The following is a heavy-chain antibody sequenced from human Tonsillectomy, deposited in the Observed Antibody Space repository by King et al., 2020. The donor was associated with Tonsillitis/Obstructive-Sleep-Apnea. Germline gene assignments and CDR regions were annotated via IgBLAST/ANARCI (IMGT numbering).Heavy chain of an antibody. D-gene: IGHD5-12*01. V-gene: IGHV3-48*03. CDR3: ARDSLGWYFDL. CDR2: ISSSGSTI. CDR1: GFTFSSYE. Sequence: VQLVESGGGLVQPGGSLRLSCAASGFTFSSYEMNWVRQAPGKGPEWVSYISSSGSTIYYADSVKGRFTISRDNAKNSLYLQMYDLRAEDTAVYYCARDSLGWYFDLWGRGTLVSVSS. J-gene: IGHJ2*01.